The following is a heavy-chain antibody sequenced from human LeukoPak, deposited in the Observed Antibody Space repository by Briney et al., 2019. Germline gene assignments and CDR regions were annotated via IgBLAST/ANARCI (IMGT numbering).Heavy chain of an antibody. CDR1: GDSISSYY. J-gene: IGHJ4*02. CDR2: IYYSGST. V-gene: IGHV4-59*12. D-gene: IGHD5-18*01. Sequence: SETLSLTCTVSGDSISSYYWSWIRQPPGKGLEWIGYIYYSGSTNYNPSLKSRVTISVDTSKNQFSLELSSVTAADTAVYYCAREREDTAMVHGYWGQGTLVTVSS. CDR3: AREREDTAMVHGY.